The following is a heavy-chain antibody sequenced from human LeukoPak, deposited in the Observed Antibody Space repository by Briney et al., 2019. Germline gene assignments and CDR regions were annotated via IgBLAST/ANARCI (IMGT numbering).Heavy chain of an antibody. CDR1: GGSFSGYY. V-gene: IGHV4-34*01. CDR2: INHSGST. CDR3: ARVPAAGR. D-gene: IGHD2-2*01. Sequence: SETLSLTCAVYGGSFSGYYWSWIRQPPGKGLEWIGEINHSGSTNYNPSLKSRVTISVDTSKNQFSLKLSSVTAADTAVYSCARVPAAGRWGQGTLVTVSS. J-gene: IGHJ4*02.